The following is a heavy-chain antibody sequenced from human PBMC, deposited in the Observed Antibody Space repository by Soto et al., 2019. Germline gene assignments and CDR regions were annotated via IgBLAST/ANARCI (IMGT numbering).Heavy chain of an antibody. CDR2: IIPIFGTA. Sequence: SVKVSWRASGPTFSIYAISWVRQAPGQGLEWMGGIIPIFGTANDAQKFQGRVTITADESTSTAYMELSSLRSEDTAVYYCAREGMLDQYRSSRYPIDYWGQGTLVTV. J-gene: IGHJ4*02. D-gene: IGHD6-13*01. V-gene: IGHV1-69*13. CDR3: AREGMLDQYRSSRYPIDY. CDR1: GPTFSIYA.